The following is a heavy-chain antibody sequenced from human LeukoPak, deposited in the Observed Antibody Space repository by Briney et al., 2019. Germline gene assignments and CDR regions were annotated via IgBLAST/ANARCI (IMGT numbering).Heavy chain of an antibody. J-gene: IGHJ4*02. CDR3: ARDGGWYFDY. V-gene: IGHV3-33*01. CDR1: GFTFSSYG. D-gene: IGHD6-19*01. CDR2: IWYDGSNK. Sequence: GTSLRLSCAASGFTFSSYGMHWVGQAPGKGLEWVAIIWYDGSNKYYADSVKGRFTISRDNSKNTLSLQMNSLRAEDTAVYYCARDGGWYFDYWGQGTLVTVSS.